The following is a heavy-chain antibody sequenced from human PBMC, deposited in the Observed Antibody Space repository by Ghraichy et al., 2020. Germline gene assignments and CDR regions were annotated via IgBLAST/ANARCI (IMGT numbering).Heavy chain of an antibody. D-gene: IGHD1-1*01. Sequence: ESLNISCTVSGGSISSYYWSWIRQPPGKELEWIGYIYYSGSINYNPSLKSRVTISVDTSKNQFSLKLSSVTAADTAVYYCARVGGGQLPLTAFDIWGQGTMVTVSS. CDR3: ARVGGGQLPLTAFDI. CDR2: IYYSGSI. CDR1: GGSISSYY. J-gene: IGHJ3*02. V-gene: IGHV4-59*01.